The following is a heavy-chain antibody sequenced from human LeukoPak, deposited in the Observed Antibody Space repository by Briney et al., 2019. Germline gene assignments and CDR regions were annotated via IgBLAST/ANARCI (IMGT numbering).Heavy chain of an antibody. CDR3: AIAVAGRGGFDY. V-gene: IGHV3-11*03. J-gene: IGHJ4*02. CDR1: GFTFTTYY. Sequence: GGSLRLSCAASGFTFTTYYMSWIRQAPGKGLEWLSYLSYSSNDTSYAGSAKGRFTISRDNAKRSLYLQMISLRAEDTAVYYCAIAVAGRGGFDYWGQGTLVTVSS. D-gene: IGHD6-19*01. CDR2: LSYSSNDT.